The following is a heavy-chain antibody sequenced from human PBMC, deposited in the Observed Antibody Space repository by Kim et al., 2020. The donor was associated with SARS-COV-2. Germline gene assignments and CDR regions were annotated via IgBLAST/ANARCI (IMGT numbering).Heavy chain of an antibody. Sequence: ASVKVSCKASGYTFTSYGISWVRQAPGQGLEWMGWISAYNGNTNYAQKLQGRVTMTTDTSTSTAYMELRSLRSDDTAVYYCARDLGWGIAAAGAGRPAGNWFDPWGQGTLVTVSS. J-gene: IGHJ5*02. CDR1: GYTFTSYG. V-gene: IGHV1-18*04. CDR3: ARDLGWGIAAAGAGRPAGNWFDP. D-gene: IGHD6-13*01. CDR2: ISAYNGNT.